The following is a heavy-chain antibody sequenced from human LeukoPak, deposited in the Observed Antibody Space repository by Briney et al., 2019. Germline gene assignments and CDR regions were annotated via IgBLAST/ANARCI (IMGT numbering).Heavy chain of an antibody. J-gene: IGHJ3*02. CDR1: GGSTSSGSYS. CDR3: ARAEWELDDAFDI. Sequence: PSQTLSLTCTVSGGSTSSGSYSWNWIRQPAGKGLEWIGRIYTSGSTNYNPSLKSRLTISVDTSKNQFSLKLSSVTAADTAVYYCARAEWELDDAFDIWGQGTMVTVSS. D-gene: IGHD1-26*01. CDR2: IYTSGST. V-gene: IGHV4-61*02.